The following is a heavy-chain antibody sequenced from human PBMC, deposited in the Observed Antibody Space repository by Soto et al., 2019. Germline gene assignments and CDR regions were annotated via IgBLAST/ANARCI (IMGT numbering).Heavy chain of an antibody. CDR3: ARCRTAAGTRWFDP. Sequence: QVQLVESGGGLVKPGGSLRLSCAASGFTFSDYYMTWIRQAPGKGLEWVSSISSSGSTLAYADSLKGRFTISRDNAKNSLYLQMNSLRAEDTAVYYCARCRTAAGTRWFDPWGQGTLVTVSS. CDR1: GFTFSDYY. J-gene: IGHJ5*02. CDR2: ISSSGSTL. V-gene: IGHV3-11*01. D-gene: IGHD6-13*01.